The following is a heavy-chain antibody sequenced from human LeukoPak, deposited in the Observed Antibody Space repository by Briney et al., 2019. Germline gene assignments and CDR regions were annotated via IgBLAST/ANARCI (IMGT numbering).Heavy chain of an antibody. V-gene: IGHV3-21*01. CDR2: ISSSSSYI. CDR3: ARDMGYYDSSGSFDN. Sequence: GGSLRLSCAASGFTFSSYSRNWVRQAPGKGLEWVPSISSSSSYIYYADSVKGRFTISRDNAKNSLYLQMNSLRAEDTAVYYCARDMGYYDSSGSFDNWGQGTLVTVSS. D-gene: IGHD3-22*01. CDR1: GFTFSSYS. J-gene: IGHJ4*02.